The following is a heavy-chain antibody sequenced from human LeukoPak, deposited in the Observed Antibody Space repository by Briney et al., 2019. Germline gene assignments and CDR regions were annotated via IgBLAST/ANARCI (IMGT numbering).Heavy chain of an antibody. CDR3: ARAVAAAGRVDS. CDR1: GASISSYY. Sequence: SETLSLTCTVSGASISSYYWTWIRQPPGKGLGWIGYINYSGSTTYNPSLKSRVTIAVDTSRNQVSLKLSSVTAADTAVYYCARAVAAAGRVDSWGRGTLVTVSS. J-gene: IGHJ4*02. V-gene: IGHV4-59*01. CDR2: INYSGST. D-gene: IGHD6-13*01.